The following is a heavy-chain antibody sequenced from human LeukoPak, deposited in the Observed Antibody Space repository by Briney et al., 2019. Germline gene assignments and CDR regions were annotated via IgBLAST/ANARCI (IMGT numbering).Heavy chain of an antibody. CDR1: GYMLTELS. D-gene: IGHD1-1*01. V-gene: IGHV1-24*01. Sequence: ASVKVSCKVSGYMLTELSIHWVRQAPGKGVEWMGSFDPENAKTMSAQTFQGRVTMTEDTYTDTDYMELRSLRSDYTAIYYCVIMSHTVVPTARIYYYMDIWGTGTTVIVSS. J-gene: IGHJ6*03. CDR3: VIMSHTVVPTARIYYYMDI. CDR2: FDPENAKT.